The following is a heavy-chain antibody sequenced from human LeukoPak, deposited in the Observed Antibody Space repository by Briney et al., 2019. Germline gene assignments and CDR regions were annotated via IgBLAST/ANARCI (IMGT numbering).Heavy chain of an antibody. J-gene: IGHJ6*03. D-gene: IGHD6-6*01. V-gene: IGHV1-2*02. Sequence: ASVKVSCKASGYTFTGYYMHWVRQAPGQGLEWMGWINPNSGGTNYAQKFQGRVTMTRDTSISTAYMELSRLRSDDTAVYYCARDPRDHSSSPHYYYYYMDVWGKGTTVTVSS. CDR2: INPNSGGT. CDR3: ARDPRDHSSSPHYYYYYMDV. CDR1: GYTFTGYY.